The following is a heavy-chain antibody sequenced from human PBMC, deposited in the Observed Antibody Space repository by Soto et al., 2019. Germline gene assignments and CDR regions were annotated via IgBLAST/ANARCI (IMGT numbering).Heavy chain of an antibody. J-gene: IGHJ4*02. CDR1: GFTLSSSA. CDR3: AKDFKAAGYFDY. CDR2: ISVSGGST. V-gene: IGHV3-23*01. D-gene: IGHD6-13*01. Sequence: EVQLLESGGGLVQPGGSLRLSCAVSGFTLSSSAMRWVRQAPGKGLEWVSSISVSGGSTYYAGSVKGRFTISRDNSKNTLYLQMNSLRAEDTAVYYCAKDFKAAGYFDYWGQGTLVTVSS.